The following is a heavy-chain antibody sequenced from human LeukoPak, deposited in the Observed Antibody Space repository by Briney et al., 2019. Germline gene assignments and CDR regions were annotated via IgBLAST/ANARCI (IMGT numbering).Heavy chain of an antibody. J-gene: IGHJ4*02. CDR3: ARETDYYDSSGYYSQTLGY. Sequence: ASVKVSCKASGYTFTSYDINWVRQATGQGLEWMGWMNPNSGNTGYAQKFQGRVTMTRDTSISTAYMELSRLRSDDTAVYYCARETDYYDSSGYYSQTLGYWGQGTLVTVSS. V-gene: IGHV1-8*01. D-gene: IGHD3-22*01. CDR1: GYTFTSYD. CDR2: MNPNSGNT.